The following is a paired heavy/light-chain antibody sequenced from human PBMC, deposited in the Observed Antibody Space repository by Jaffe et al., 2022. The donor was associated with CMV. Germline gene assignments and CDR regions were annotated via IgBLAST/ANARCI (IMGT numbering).Heavy chain of an antibody. CDR3: ARGSRAINLYYGMDV. Sequence: QVQLVQSGAEVEKPGASVKVSCKASGYIFTDYYIHWVRQAHGQGPEWMGWINPSSGGTNYAQKFQGRVTMATDTSISTAYMEVTWLRSDDTAVYYCARGSRAINLYYGMDVWGQGTTVTVSS. V-gene: IGHV1-2*02. D-gene: IGHD2-21*01. CDR2: INPSSGGT. CDR1: GYIFTDYY. J-gene: IGHJ6*02.
Light chain of an antibody. V-gene: IGKV1-39*01. Sequence: DIQMTQSPSSLSASVGDRVTITCRASQSIRTYLSWYQQKKGKAPNLLIYGASSLQSGVPPRFSGSGSGTDFTLTISSLQPEDFATYFCQESLTTPWTFGQGTKVEIK. CDR3: QESLTTPWT. CDR1: QSIRTY. CDR2: GAS. J-gene: IGKJ1*01.